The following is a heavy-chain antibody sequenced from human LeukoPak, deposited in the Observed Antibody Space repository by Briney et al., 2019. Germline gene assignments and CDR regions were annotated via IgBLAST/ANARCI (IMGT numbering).Heavy chain of an antibody. V-gene: IGHV3-15*01. Sequence: GGSLRLSCAASGFTLSNTWMSWVRQAPGKGLEWVGRIKSEVDGGTTDYPAPVKGRFTISRDDSKNTLYLQMNSLKTEDTALYYCSTGGHSFGSWGQGTLVTVSS. CDR1: GFTLSNTW. CDR2: IKSEVDGGTT. CDR3: STGGHSFGS. J-gene: IGHJ4*02. D-gene: IGHD1-26*01.